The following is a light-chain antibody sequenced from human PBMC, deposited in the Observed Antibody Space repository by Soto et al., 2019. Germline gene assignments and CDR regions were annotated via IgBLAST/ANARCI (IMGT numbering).Light chain of an antibody. Sequence: QSVLTQPPSASGSPGQSVTISCTGTSSDVGGYNYVSWYQQHPGKVPKLMVYVVNKRPSGVPDRFSGSKSGNTASLTVSGLQAEDEADYYCTSYAGGNNVFGTGTKVTVL. J-gene: IGLJ1*01. CDR3: TSYAGGNNV. V-gene: IGLV2-8*01. CDR1: SSDVGGYNY. CDR2: VVN.